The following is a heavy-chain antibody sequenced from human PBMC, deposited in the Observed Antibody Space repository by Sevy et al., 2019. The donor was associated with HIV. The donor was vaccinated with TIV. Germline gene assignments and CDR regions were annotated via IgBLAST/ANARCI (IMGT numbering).Heavy chain of an antibody. D-gene: IGHD1-26*01. J-gene: IGHJ4*02. CDR2: IWYEGSTT. V-gene: IGHV3-33*01. CDR3: AATATHLDY. CDR1: GFTFSSFG. Sequence: GGSLRLSCAASGFTFSSFGMHWVRQAPGKGPEWVAVIWYEGSTTYYADSVRGRFTISRDSSNNTLYLQMNSLRADDTAVYYCAATATHLDYWGQGTLVTVSS.